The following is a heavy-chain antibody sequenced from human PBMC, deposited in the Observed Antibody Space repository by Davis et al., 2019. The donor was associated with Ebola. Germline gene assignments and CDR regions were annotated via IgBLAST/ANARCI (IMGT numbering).Heavy chain of an antibody. CDR1: GGSISSGDYY. D-gene: IGHD3-10*01. CDR2: IYYSGST. Sequence: SETLSLTCTVSGGSISSGDYYWSWIRQPPGKGLEWIGYIYYSGSTYYNPSLKSRVTISVDTSKNQFSLKLSSLTAADTAVFYCAREIRGYYGMDVWGQGTTVTVSS. V-gene: IGHV4-30-4*01. J-gene: IGHJ6*02. CDR3: AREIRGYYGMDV.